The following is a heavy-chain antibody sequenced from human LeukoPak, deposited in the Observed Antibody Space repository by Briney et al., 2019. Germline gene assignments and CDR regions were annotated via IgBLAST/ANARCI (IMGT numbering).Heavy chain of an antibody. D-gene: IGHD2-15*01. Sequence: PSETLSLACAVYGGSFSGYYWSWIRQPPGKGLEWIGEINHSGSTNYNPSLKSRVTMSVDTSKNQFSLKLSSVTAADTAVYYCARDRPGGSQNFDYWGQGTLVTVSS. J-gene: IGHJ4*02. CDR1: GGSFSGYY. V-gene: IGHV4-34*01. CDR2: INHSGST. CDR3: ARDRPGGSQNFDY.